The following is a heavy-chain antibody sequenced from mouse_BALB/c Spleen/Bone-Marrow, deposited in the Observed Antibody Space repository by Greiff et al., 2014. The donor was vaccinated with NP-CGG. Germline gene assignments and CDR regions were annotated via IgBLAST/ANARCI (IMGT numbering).Heavy chain of an antibody. V-gene: IGHV14-3*02. J-gene: IGHJ3*01. Sequence: VQLQQSGAELAKPGASVKLSCTASGFNIKDTYMHWVKQRPEQGLEWIGRIDPANGNTKYDPKFQGKATITADTSSNTAYLQLSSLTSEDTAVYYCAAYYRYLAWFAYRGQGTLVTVSA. CDR1: GFNIKDTY. CDR3: AAYYRYLAWFAY. D-gene: IGHD2-14*01. CDR2: IDPANGNT.